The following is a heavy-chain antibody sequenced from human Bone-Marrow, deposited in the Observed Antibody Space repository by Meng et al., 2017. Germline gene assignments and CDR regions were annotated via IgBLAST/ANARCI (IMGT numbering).Heavy chain of an antibody. Sequence: GGSLRLSCAASGFTFSSYGMHWVRQAPGKGLEWVAVIWYDGSNKYYADSVKGRFTISRDNSKNTLYLQMNSLRAEDTAVYYCARDRASMTTVTTCFDYWGQGTLVTSPQ. CDR1: GFTFSSYG. J-gene: IGHJ4*02. D-gene: IGHD4-17*01. V-gene: IGHV3-33*01. CDR3: ARDRASMTTVTTCFDY. CDR2: IWYDGSNK.